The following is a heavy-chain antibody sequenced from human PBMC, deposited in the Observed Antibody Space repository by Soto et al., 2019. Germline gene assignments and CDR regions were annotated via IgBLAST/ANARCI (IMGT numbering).Heavy chain of an antibody. CDR3: ARRISVYYDFWSGYGPFDY. J-gene: IGHJ4*02. Sequence: SETLSLTCAVYGGSFSGYYWSWIRQPPKKGLEWIGEINHSGSTNYNPSLESRVTISVDTSKNQFSLKLSSVTAADTAVYYCARRISVYYDFWSGYGPFDYWGQGTLVTVSS. CDR1: GGSFSGYY. CDR2: INHSGST. V-gene: IGHV4-34*01. D-gene: IGHD3-3*01.